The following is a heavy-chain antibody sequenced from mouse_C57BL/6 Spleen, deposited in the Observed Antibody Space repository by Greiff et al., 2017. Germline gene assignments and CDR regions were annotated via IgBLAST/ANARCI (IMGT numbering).Heavy chain of an antibody. J-gene: IGHJ1*03. CDR1: GFTFSSYA. Sequence: EVMLVESGGGLVKPGGSLKLSCAASGFTFSSYAMSWVRPTPEKRLEWVATISDGGSYTYYPDNVKGRFTISRDNAKNNLYLQMSHLKSEDTAMYYCAREVDDYDGYFDVWGTGTTVTVSS. CDR3: AREVDDYDGYFDV. D-gene: IGHD2-4*01. CDR2: ISDGGSYT. V-gene: IGHV5-4*01.